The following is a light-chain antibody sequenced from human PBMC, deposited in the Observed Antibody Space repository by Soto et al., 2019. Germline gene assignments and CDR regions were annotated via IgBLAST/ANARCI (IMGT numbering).Light chain of an antibody. V-gene: IGKV3-15*01. CDR3: QQYNDRPPWT. CDR2: GAS. Sequence: EIVMTQSPATLSVSPGERATLSCRASQSVSSNLAWYQRKPGQAPRLLIYGASTRATDIPDRFSGSGSGTEFTLTISSLQSEDFAVYDCQQYNDRPPWTFGQGTKVEIK. CDR1: QSVSSN. J-gene: IGKJ1*01.